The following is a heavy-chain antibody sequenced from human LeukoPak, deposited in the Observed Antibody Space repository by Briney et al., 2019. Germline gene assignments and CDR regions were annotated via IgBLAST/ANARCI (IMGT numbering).Heavy chain of an antibody. CDR2: INHSGST. V-gene: IGHV4-34*01. CDR3: ARRRSSGWRAYYFDY. Sequence: SETLSLTCAVYGGSFSGYYWSWIRQPPGKGLEWIGEINHSGSTNYNPSLKSRVTISVDTSKNQFSLKLSSVTAADTAVYYCARRRSSGWRAYYFDYWGQGTLVTVSS. J-gene: IGHJ4*02. D-gene: IGHD6-19*01. CDR1: GGSFSGYY.